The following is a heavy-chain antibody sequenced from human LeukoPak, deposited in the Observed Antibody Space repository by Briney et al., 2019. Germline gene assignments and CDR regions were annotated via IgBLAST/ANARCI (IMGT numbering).Heavy chain of an antibody. CDR2: IFYSDTT. J-gene: IGHJ4*02. CDR1: GRSITSSSYY. CDR3: ARGVYYYGSGSSQKLDY. V-gene: IGHV4-39*07. Sequence: SQTLSLTCIVSGRSITSSSYYWGWIRQPPGKGLEWIVTIFYSDTTYYNPSLKSRLSISVDTSKNQFSLKLSSVTAADTAVYYCARGVYYYGSGSSQKLDYWGQGTLVTVSS. D-gene: IGHD3-10*01.